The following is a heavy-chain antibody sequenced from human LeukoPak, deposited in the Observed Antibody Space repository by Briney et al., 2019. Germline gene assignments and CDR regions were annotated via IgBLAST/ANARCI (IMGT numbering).Heavy chain of an antibody. CDR3: AKPLDVTTPMDGFDY. J-gene: IGHJ4*02. Sequence: GGSLRLSCAASGFTFSRFGMHWVRQAPGKGLEWVAVIWYDGSNKYYADSVKGRFTISRVNSKNTLYLEMNSLRTEDTAVYYCAKPLDVTTPMDGFDYWGQGTLVTVSS. CDR1: GFTFSRFG. D-gene: IGHD5-18*01. CDR2: IWYDGSNK. V-gene: IGHV3-30*02.